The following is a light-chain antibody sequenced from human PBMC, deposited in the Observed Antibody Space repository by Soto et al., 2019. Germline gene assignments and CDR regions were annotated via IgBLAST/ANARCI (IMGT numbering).Light chain of an antibody. CDR1: QGISSD. Sequence: IQLTQPPSSLSASVGDRVTITCRASQGISSDLACYQQKPGKAPKLLIYAASTMQSGVPSRFRGRGSETDFTLTTSSLQPEDFATYFSQQLKTFGQGTKVEIK. CDR3: QQLKT. J-gene: IGKJ1*01. CDR2: AAS. V-gene: IGKV1-9*01.